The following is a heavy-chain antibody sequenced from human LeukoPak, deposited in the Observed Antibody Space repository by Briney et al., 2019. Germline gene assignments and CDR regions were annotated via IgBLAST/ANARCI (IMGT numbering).Heavy chain of an antibody. V-gene: IGHV4-61*02. CDR1: GGSISSGSYY. CDR3: ARERTMRPDPRSFDY. Sequence: SQTLSLTCTVSGGSISSGSYYWSWIRQPAGKGLEWIGRIYTSGSTNYNPSLKSRVTISVDTSKNQFSLKLSSVTAADTAVYYCARERTMRPDPRSFDYWGQGTLVTVSS. D-gene: IGHD1-7*01. J-gene: IGHJ4*02. CDR2: IYTSGST.